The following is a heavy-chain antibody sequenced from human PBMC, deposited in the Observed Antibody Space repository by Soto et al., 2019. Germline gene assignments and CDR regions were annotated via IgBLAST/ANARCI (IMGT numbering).Heavy chain of an antibody. CDR3: SFSITVIPRGLDV. CDR1: GYNFIAPA. V-gene: IGHV3-73*01. CDR2: VRIKYDSYAT. D-gene: IGHD3-22*01. Sequence: SLILSCTDSGYNFIAPAIHPVRHSSGKVLEWVGLVRIKYDSYATEYAAAVKGRFTISRDDSKFTAYLQMNSLRTEDTALYYCSFSITVIPRGLDVWGQGTRVTVSS. J-gene: IGHJ6*02.